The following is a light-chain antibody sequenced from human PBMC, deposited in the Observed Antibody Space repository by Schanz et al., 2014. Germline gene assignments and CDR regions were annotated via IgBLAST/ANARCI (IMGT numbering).Light chain of an antibody. V-gene: IGKV3D-15*01. CDR1: QSVNSN. CDR2: DVS. Sequence: IVMTQSPATLSVSPGERASLSCRASQSVNSNLAWYQQKPGQAPRLLIYDVSNRAPGIPARFSGSGSGTDFTLTISNLQAEDVAVYYCQQRNDWPPITFGQGTRLEIK. CDR3: QQRNDWPPIT. J-gene: IGKJ5*01.